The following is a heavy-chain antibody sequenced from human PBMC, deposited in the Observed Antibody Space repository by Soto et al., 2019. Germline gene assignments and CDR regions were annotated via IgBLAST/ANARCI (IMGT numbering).Heavy chain of an antibody. D-gene: IGHD3-9*01. CDR1: GFPFSNYD. CDR2: TSGGGGGT. J-gene: IGHJ4*02. CDR3: AKCSQCDILTAYHEFDS. Sequence: EVQLLESGGGLVQPGGSLRLSCSVSGFPFSNYDMSWVRQATGKGLEWVSSTSGGGGGTHYADSMKGRFTISRDNSKHTLQLEMIRLRADDQAVYYCAKCSQCDILTAYHEFDSWGQGTLVSVSS. V-gene: IGHV3-23*01.